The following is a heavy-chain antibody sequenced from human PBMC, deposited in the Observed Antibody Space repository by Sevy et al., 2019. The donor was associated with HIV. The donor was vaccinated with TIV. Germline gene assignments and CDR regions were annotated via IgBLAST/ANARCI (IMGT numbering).Heavy chain of an antibody. CDR1: GFTFSNYG. CDR3: ARGGDFNDRSAKRDFDY. Sequence: GGSLRLSCAASGFTFSNYGMHWVRQAPGKGLEWVAVIWNDGSNKYYADSVKGRFTISRDNSKKTMYLQMNRLRVEDTAVYFCARGGDFNDRSAKRDFDYWGQGTLVTVSS. D-gene: IGHD3-22*01. J-gene: IGHJ4*02. V-gene: IGHV3-33*01. CDR2: IWNDGSNK.